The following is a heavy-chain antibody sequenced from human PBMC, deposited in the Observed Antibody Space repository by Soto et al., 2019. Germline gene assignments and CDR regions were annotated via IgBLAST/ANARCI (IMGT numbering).Heavy chain of an antibody. CDR2: ISTSGGST. D-gene: IGHD3-10*01. V-gene: IGHV3-23*01. CDR3: AKERV. J-gene: IGHJ4*02. CDR1: GFTFSNYH. Sequence: EVQLLESGGGLVQPGGSLRLSCAASGFTFSNYHMTWVRQAPGKGLEWVSSISTSGGSTYYAESVKGRFTISRDISESTPYLQMNGLSAEDTAVYYCAKERVWGQGTLVTVSS.